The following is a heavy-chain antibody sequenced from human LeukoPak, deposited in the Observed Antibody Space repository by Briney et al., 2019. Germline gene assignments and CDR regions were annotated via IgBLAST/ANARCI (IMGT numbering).Heavy chain of an antibody. CDR3: ERDCSGGSCYFSGSGPRIRGFGP. CDR2: IIPIFGIA. D-gene: IGHD2-15*01. Sequence: SVKVSCKASGGTFSSYAISWVRQAPGQGLEWMGRIIPIFGIANYAQKFQGRVTITADKSTSTAYMELSSLRSEDTAVYYCERDCSGGSCYFSGSGPRIRGFGPWGQGTLVTVFS. CDR1: GGTFSSYA. J-gene: IGHJ5*02. V-gene: IGHV1-69*04.